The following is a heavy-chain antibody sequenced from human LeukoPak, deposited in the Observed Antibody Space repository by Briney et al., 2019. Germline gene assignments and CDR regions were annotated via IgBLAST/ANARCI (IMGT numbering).Heavy chain of an antibody. J-gene: IGHJ4*02. D-gene: IGHD4-23*01. CDR2: ISNGGRTI. V-gene: IGHV3-48*03. CDR3: ARDGWDLPYFDF. Sequence: PGGSLRLSCAASGFTFSSHEMNWVRQAPGKGLEWISYISNGGRTIFYADSVKGRFTISRDNAKNSLYLQMTSLRDEDTAVYYCARDGWDLPYFDFWGQGAPVTVSS. CDR1: GFTFSSHE.